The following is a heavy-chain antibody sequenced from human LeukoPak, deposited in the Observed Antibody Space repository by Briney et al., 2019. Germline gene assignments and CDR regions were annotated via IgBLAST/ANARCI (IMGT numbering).Heavy chain of an antibody. CDR3: ARGSSGYYYYYMDV. CDR2: ISSSGGST. Sequence: GGSLRLSCAASGFTSGSYTMHWVRQGPGKGLEYVSGISSSGGSTYYANSVKGRFTISRDNAKNSLYLQMNSLRAEDTAVYYCARGSSGYYYYYMDVWGKGTTVTVSS. D-gene: IGHD3-22*01. J-gene: IGHJ6*03. CDR1: GFTSGSYT. V-gene: IGHV3-64*01.